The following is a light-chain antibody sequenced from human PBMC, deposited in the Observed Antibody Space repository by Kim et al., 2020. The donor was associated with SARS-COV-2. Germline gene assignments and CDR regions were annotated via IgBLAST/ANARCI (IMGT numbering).Light chain of an antibody. J-gene: IGLJ1*01. V-gene: IGLV1-44*01. Sequence: QSVLTQPPSASGTPGQRVTISCSGSSSNIGSNAVNWYQQLPGKAPKLLTYTNNQRPSGVPDRFSGSKSGTSASLAISGLQSEDEADYYCAAWDDSLNGHVFGTGTKVTVL. CDR2: TNN. CDR3: AAWDDSLNGHV. CDR1: SSNIGSNA.